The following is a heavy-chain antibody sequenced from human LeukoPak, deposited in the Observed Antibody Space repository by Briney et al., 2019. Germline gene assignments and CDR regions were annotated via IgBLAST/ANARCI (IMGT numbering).Heavy chain of an antibody. V-gene: IGHV4-59*01. CDR2: IYYSGST. Sequence: SETLSLTCTVSGGFISSYYWSWIRQPPGKGPEWIGYIYYSGSTNYNPSLKSRVTISVDTSKNQFSLRLSSVTAADTAVYYCAGGEHTEYFQHWGQGTLVTVSS. D-gene: IGHD1-26*01. CDR3: AGGEHTEYFQH. J-gene: IGHJ1*01. CDR1: GGFISSYY.